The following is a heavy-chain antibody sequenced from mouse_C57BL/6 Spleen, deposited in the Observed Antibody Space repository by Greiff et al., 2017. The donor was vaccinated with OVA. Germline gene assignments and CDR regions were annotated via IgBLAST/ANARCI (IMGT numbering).Heavy chain of an antibody. D-gene: IGHD4-1*01. J-gene: IGHJ3*01. CDR3: ATGTGFAY. V-gene: IGHV1-61*01. CDR1: GYTFTSYW. CDR2: IYPSDSET. Sequence: DLLMPGSSVKLSCKSSGYTFTSYWMDWVKQRPGQGLEWIGNIYPSDSETHYNQKFKDKATLTVDKSSSTAYMQLSSLTSEDSAVYYCATGTGFAYWGQGTLVTVSA.